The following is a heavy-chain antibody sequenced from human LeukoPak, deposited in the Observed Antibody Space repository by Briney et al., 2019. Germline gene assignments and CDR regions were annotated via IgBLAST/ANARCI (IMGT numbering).Heavy chain of an antibody. D-gene: IGHD4-17*01. Sequence: GGSLRLSCAASGFTFDDYGMSWVRQAPGKGLEWVSGINWNGGSTGYADSVKGRFTISRDNAKNSLHLQMNSLRAEDTALYYCAREVTVTTVTTDAFDIWGQGTMVTVSS. V-gene: IGHV3-20*04. J-gene: IGHJ3*02. CDR2: INWNGGST. CDR3: AREVTVTTVTTDAFDI. CDR1: GFTFDDYG.